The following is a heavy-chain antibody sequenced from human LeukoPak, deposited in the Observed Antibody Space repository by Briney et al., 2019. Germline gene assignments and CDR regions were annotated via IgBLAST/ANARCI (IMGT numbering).Heavy chain of an antibody. CDR1: GFTFSDHY. J-gene: IGHJ4*02. CDR3: AKAPVTSCRGAFCYPFDY. Sequence: PGGSLRLSCAASGFTFSDHYLDWVRQAPGKGLEWVSAMSSSDDGRYYAASVRGRFTISRDTSRSTLYLQMNSLRAEDAAVYYCAKAPVTSCRGAFCYPFDYWGQGTLVTVSS. CDR2: MSSSDDGR. V-gene: IGHV3-23*01. D-gene: IGHD2-15*01.